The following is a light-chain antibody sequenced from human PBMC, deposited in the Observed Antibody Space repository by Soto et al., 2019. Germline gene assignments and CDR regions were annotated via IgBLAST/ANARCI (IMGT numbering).Light chain of an antibody. CDR1: QDISSY. CDR3: QQSYRTPWT. V-gene: IGKV1-39*01. Sequence: DIQMTQSPSSLSASLGARVTITCRANQDISSYLVWYQHKLGQAPKLLIHAASTLASGVPSRFSGSESGTDFTLNISGLEHEDAATYYCQQSYRTPWTFGQGTKVEIK. CDR2: AAS. J-gene: IGKJ1*01.